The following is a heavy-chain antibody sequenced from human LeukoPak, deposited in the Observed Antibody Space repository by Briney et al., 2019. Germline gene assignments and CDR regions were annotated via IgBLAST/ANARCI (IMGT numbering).Heavy chain of an antibody. CDR1: GFTFSSYA. CDR2: ISGSDGYT. Sequence: GGSLRLSCAASGFTFSSYAMSWVRQAPGKGLEWVSGISGSDGYTFYADSVKGRFTISRDNSKNTLDLQTNSLRAEDTAVYYCAKTRGYSSSWYDYWGQGIMVTVSS. J-gene: IGHJ4*02. D-gene: IGHD6-13*01. V-gene: IGHV3-23*01. CDR3: AKTRGYSSSWYDY.